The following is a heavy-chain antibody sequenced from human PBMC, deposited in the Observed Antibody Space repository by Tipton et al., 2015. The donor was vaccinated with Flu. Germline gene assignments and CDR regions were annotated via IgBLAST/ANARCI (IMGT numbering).Heavy chain of an antibody. V-gene: IGHV4-59*08. CDR1: GGSINSYY. Sequence: LRLSCTVSGGSINSYYWSWIRQPPGKGLEWTGYIYYSGSTTYNPSPKSRVTISVDTSKNQFSLKLSSVTAADTAIYYCARRAPNSGTFYFDYWGQGTLVTVSS. CDR2: IYYSGST. J-gene: IGHJ4*02. CDR3: ARRAPNSGTFYFDY. D-gene: IGHD1-26*01.